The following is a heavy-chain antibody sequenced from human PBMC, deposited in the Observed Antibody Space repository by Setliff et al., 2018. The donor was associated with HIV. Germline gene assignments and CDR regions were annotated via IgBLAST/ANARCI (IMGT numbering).Heavy chain of an antibody. CDR3: ARRGIWFGLNELSGRHWFDP. J-gene: IGHJ5*02. Sequence: PSETLSLTCTVSGASIDRFFWSWIRQPPGKGLEWIGNVFFSGVATYNPSLKSRVTISVDTSKNQFSLKLYSVTAADTAVYYCARRGIWFGLNELSGRHWFDPWGQGTLVTVSS. CDR2: VFFSGVA. D-gene: IGHD3-10*01. CDR1: GASIDRFF. V-gene: IGHV4-59*12.